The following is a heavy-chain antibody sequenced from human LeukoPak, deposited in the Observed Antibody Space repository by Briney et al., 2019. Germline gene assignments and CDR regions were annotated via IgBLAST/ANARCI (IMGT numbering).Heavy chain of an antibody. Sequence: GRSLRLSCAASGFTLEKYWMSWVRQAPGKGPEWVANIKQDGSVEHYLDSVKGRFNISRDNAKNSLILQMNSLRVEDTAVYYCARWAGVTDYWGQGTVVSVSS. J-gene: IGHJ4*02. CDR1: GFTLEKYW. CDR2: IKQDGSVE. V-gene: IGHV3-7*01. CDR3: ARWAGVTDY. D-gene: IGHD5-18*01.